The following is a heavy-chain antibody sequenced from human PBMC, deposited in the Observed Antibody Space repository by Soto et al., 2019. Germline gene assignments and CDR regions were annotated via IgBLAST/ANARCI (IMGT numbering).Heavy chain of an antibody. CDR1: GYTFTGHY. CDR2: INPNSGAT. V-gene: IGHV1-2*02. CDR3: VRDLYTSGWLDS. D-gene: IGHD6-19*01. J-gene: IGHJ4*02. Sequence: QVQLVQSGAEVKKPGASVKVSCKASGYTFTGHYMHWVRQAPGQGLEWMGWINPNSGATNYTQKFQGRVTMTRDTSITTAYMELSRLRSDDTAVYYCVRDLYTSGWLDSWGQGTLVIVSS.